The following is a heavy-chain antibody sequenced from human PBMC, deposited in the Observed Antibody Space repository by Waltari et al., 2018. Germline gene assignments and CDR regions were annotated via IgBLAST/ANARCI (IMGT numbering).Heavy chain of an antibody. V-gene: IGHV3-43D*03. CDR3: TKAAAKYFYYYYMDV. J-gene: IGHJ6*03. CDR1: GFTFDDYA. Sequence: EVQLVESGGVVVQPGGSLRLSCGASGFTFDDYAMQWVRQAPGNGLEWVALTIWDGSSTFYADSVKGRFTIYRDNSKNSLYLQMNSLRHEDTALYYCTKAAAKYFYYYYMDVWGKGTPVTVSS. CDR2: TIWDGSST.